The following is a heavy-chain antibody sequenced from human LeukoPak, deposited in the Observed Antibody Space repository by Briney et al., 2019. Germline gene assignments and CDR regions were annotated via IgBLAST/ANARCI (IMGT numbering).Heavy chain of an antibody. D-gene: IGHD3-3*01. CDR2: IKSKTDGGTT. V-gene: IGHV3-15*01. CDR3: TTTSWSGCYFDY. J-gene: IGHJ4*02. CDR1: GFTFSSYE. Sequence: PGGSLRLSCAASGFTFSSYEMNWVRQAPGKGLEWVGRIKSKTDGGTTDYAAPVKGRVTISRDDSKNTLYLQMNSLKTEDTAFYYCTTTSWSGCYFDYWGQGTLVTVSS.